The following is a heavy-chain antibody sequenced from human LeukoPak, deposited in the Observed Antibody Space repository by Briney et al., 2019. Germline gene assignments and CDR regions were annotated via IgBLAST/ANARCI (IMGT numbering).Heavy chain of an antibody. CDR2: IYYSGST. J-gene: IGHJ3*02. CDR1: GGSISSYY. V-gene: IGHV4-59*08. CDR3: ARQWYSGSYRTENAFDI. Sequence: SETLSLTCTVSGGSISSYYWSWIRQPPGKGLEWIGYIYYSGSTNYNPSLKSRVTISVDTSKNQFSLKLSSVTVADTAVYYCARQWYSGSYRTENAFDIWGQGTMVTVSS. D-gene: IGHD1-26*01.